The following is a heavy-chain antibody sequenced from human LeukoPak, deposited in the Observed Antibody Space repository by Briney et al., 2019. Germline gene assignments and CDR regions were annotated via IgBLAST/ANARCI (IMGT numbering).Heavy chain of an antibody. D-gene: IGHD1-1*01. V-gene: IGHV4-39*07. CDR2: ISYSGST. CDR1: GDSISSSSYY. J-gene: IGHJ4*02. Sequence: SETLSLTCTVSGDSISSSSYYWGWIRQPPGKGLEWIGSISYSGSTYYNPSLKSRITISVDTSKNQFSLKLSSVTAADTAVYYCARMAGYGNWNEPHFDYWGQGTLVTVSS. CDR3: ARMAGYGNWNEPHFDY.